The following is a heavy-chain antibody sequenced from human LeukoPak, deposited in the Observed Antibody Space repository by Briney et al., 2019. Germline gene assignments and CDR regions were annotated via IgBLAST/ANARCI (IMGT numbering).Heavy chain of an antibody. V-gene: IGHV3-74*01. CDR3: ARAYDFWSGFYWFDP. J-gene: IGHJ5*02. CDR2: INSDGSST. CDR1: GFTFSSYW. D-gene: IGHD3-3*01. Sequence: PGGSLRLSCAASGFTFSSYWMHWVRQAPGKGLVWVSRINSDGSSTSYADSVKGRFTISRDNAKNTLYLQMNSLRAEDTAVYYCARAYDFWSGFYWFDPWGQGTLVTVSS.